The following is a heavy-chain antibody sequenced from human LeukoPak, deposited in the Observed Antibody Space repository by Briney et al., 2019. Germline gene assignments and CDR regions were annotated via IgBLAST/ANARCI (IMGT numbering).Heavy chain of an antibody. D-gene: IGHD2-21*02. CDR2: INCASGTT. CDR3: AVYCSGGCYSGLV. V-gene: IGHV3-23*01. Sequence: GGSLRLSFSASGFPFNSYAMTWVRQAPGKGVEWVSTINCASGTTYYSDSVKGRFTISRDNSKNTLYLQMNSLRAEDTAVYYCAVYCSGGCYSGLVWGQGTLVTVSS. CDR1: GFPFNSYA. J-gene: IGHJ4*02.